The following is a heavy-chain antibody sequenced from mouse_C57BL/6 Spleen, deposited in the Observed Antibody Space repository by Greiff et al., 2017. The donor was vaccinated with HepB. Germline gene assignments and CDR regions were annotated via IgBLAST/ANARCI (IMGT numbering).Heavy chain of an antibody. Sequence: QVQLKQSGAELARPGASVKLSCKASGYTFTSYGISWVKQRTGQGLEWIGEIYPRSGNTYYNEKFKGKATLTADKSSSTAYMELRSLTSEDSAVYFCVREGSIFDYWGQGTTLTVSS. CDR2: IYPRSGNT. D-gene: IGHD2-10*02. J-gene: IGHJ2*01. CDR1: GYTFTSYG. CDR3: VREGSIFDY. V-gene: IGHV1-81*01.